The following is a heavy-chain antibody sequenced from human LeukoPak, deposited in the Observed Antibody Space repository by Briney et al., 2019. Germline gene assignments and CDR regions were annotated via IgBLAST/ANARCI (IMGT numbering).Heavy chain of an antibody. D-gene: IGHD3-10*01. CDR3: AKNSYYYGSGSAHNWFDP. CDR1: GFTFSSYA. J-gene: IGHJ5*02. CDR2: LSGCGGST. Sequence: GGSLRLSCAASGFTFSSYAMGWVRQAPGKGLEWVSTLSGCGGSTYYADSVKGRFPISRDNSKNTLYLQMNSLRAEDTAVYYCAKNSYYYGSGSAHNWFDPWGQGTLVTVSS. V-gene: IGHV3-23*01.